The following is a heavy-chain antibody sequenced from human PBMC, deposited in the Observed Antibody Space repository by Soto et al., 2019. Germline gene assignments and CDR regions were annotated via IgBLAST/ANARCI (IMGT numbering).Heavy chain of an antibody. J-gene: IGHJ6*03. CDR2: INAGNGNT. Sequence: QVQLVQSGAEVKKPGASVKVSCKASGYTFTSYAMHWVRQAPGQRLEWMGWINAGNGNTKYSQKFQGRVTITRDRSASTAYLEMSSLRSEDTAVYYCARGRAILPGSPPGGYYSSMDVWGKGTTVTVSS. V-gene: IGHV1-3*01. CDR1: GYTFTSYA. D-gene: IGHD3-9*01. CDR3: ARGRAILPGSPPGGYYSSMDV.